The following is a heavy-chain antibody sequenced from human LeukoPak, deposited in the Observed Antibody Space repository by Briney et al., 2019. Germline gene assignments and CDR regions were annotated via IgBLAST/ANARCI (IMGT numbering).Heavy chain of an antibody. D-gene: IGHD6-19*01. J-gene: IGHJ4*02. V-gene: IGHV3-23*01. CDR1: GFTFSTYG. CDR3: MSVGSSGRGDY. Sequence: GGTLRLSCAASGFTFSTYGMSWVRQAPGKGLEWVSAIGGSGGGTYYADSVKGRFTISRDNSKNTLFVQMDSLRTEDTAVYYCMSVGSSGRGDYWGQGTLVTVSS. CDR2: IGGSGGGT.